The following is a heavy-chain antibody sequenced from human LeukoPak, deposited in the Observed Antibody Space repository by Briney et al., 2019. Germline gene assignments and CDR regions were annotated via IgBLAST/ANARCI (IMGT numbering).Heavy chain of an antibody. Sequence: PGGSLRLSCAASGFTVSSIYMSWVRQAPGKGLEWVSVIYSGGSTYYADSVKGRFTISRDNSKNTLYLQMNSLRAEDTAVYYCARATYYYASGSYYFYAFDMWGQGTMVTVSS. CDR2: IYSGGST. CDR1: GFTVSSIY. V-gene: IGHV3-53*01. CDR3: ARATYYYASGSYYFYAFDM. D-gene: IGHD3-10*01. J-gene: IGHJ3*02.